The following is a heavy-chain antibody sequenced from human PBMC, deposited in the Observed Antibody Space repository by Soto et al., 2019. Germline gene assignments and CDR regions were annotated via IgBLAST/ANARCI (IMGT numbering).Heavy chain of an antibody. V-gene: IGHV3-7*03. CDR2: IKQDGSEK. CDR3: ARDLWVNLAAAGTAPLAP. CDR1: GFTFSSYW. J-gene: IGHJ5*02. Sequence: LRLSCAASGFTFSSYWVSWVRQAPGKGLEWVANIKQDGSEKYYVDSVKGRFTISRDNAKNSLYLQMNSLRAEDTAVYYCARDLWVNLAAAGTAPLAPWGQGTLVTVSS. D-gene: IGHD6-13*01.